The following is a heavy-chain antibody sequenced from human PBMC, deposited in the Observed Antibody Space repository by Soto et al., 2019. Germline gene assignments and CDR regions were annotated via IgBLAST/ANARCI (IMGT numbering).Heavy chain of an antibody. V-gene: IGHV3-21*01. CDR2: ISSSSSYI. CDR1: GFTFSSYS. Sequence: GGSLRLSCAASGFTFSSYSMNWVRQAPGKGLEWVSSISSSSSYIYYADSVKGRFTISRDNAKNSLYLQMNSLRAEDTAVYYCARESDSNTRGYFDYWGQGTLVTVSS. J-gene: IGHJ4*02. D-gene: IGHD2-2*02. CDR3: ARESDSNTRGYFDY.